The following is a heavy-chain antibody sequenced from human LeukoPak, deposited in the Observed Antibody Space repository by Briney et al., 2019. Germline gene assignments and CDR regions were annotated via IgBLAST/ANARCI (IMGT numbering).Heavy chain of an antibody. CDR1: GFTFSNAW. J-gene: IGHJ5*02. Sequence: PGGSLRLSCAASGFTFSNAWMNWVRQAPGKGLEWVGRITSKTDGGTTDYAAPVKGRFTISRDDSKNTLYLQMNSLKTEDTAVYYCTVLTGYMPTWGQGTLVTVSS. CDR2: ITSKTDGGTT. D-gene: IGHD3-9*01. CDR3: TVLTGYMPT. V-gene: IGHV3-15*07.